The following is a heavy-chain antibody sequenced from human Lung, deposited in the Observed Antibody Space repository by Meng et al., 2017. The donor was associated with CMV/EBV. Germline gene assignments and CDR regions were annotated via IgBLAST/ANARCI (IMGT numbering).Heavy chain of an antibody. V-gene: IGHV1-69*05. Sequence: SVXVSXXASGGSFSRDVISWVRQAPGQGLEWMGGIIPNYGSANYAQKFQGRVTITTDESTSTGYLELSSLRSDDTAVYFCARYGGSEELYNHWDVWGQGTTVTVSS. J-gene: IGHJ6*01. CDR2: IIPNYGSA. CDR3: ARYGGSEELYNHWDV. D-gene: IGHD2-15*01. CDR1: GGSFSRDV.